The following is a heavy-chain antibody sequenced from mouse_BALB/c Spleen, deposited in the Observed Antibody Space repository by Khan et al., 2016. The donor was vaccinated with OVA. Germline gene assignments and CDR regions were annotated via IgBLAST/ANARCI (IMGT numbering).Heavy chain of an antibody. D-gene: IGHD3-1*01. CDR2: IRYDGNS. CDR1: GYSITSGYF. J-gene: IGHJ3*01. V-gene: IGHV3-6*02. CDR3: ARGGSSGPAWFAY. Sequence: EVQLQESGPGLVKPSQSLSLTCSVTGYSITSGYFWNWIRQFPGNKLEWMGYIRYDGNSNYNPSLKNRIFIHRDTSKNQFFLKLNSVTPEDTSTYYCARGGSSGPAWFAYWGQGTLVTVSA.